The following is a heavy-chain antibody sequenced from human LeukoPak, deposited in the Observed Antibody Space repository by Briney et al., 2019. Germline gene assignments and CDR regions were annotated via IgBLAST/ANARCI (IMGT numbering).Heavy chain of an antibody. CDR1: GFTFTNYE. D-gene: IGHD3-10*01. Sequence: GGSLRLSCAASGFTFTNYEMNWVRQAPGKGLVWVSYISNSGSIIYYADSVKGRFTISRDNAKNSLYLQMNSLRAEDTAVYYCARVMGYYYYYMDVWGKGTTVTISS. V-gene: IGHV3-48*03. CDR3: ARVMGYYYYYMDV. J-gene: IGHJ6*03. CDR2: ISNSGSII.